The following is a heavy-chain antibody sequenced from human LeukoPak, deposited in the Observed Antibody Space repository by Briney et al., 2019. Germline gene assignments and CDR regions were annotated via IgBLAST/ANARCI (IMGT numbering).Heavy chain of an antibody. CDR1: GDSFSSYH. Sequence: LETLSLTCTVSGDSFSSYHWSWLRQPPGKGLEWIGYISSRGSTSYNPSLKSRVSISVDTSKNQFSLRLNSVTAADTAVYCCARVGRGDHTWGSYSCDHWGQGTLVSVSS. CDR2: ISSRGST. V-gene: IGHV4-59*01. D-gene: IGHD3-16*01. CDR3: ARVGRGDHTWGSYSCDH. J-gene: IGHJ4*02.